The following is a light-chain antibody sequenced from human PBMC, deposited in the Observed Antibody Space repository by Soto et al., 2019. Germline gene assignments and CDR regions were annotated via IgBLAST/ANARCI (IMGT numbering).Light chain of an antibody. CDR3: MQATAFPWT. CDR2: RIS. V-gene: IGKV2-24*01. CDR1: ESLVHSDGNTY. Sequence: IVMTQTPLSVPVTLGQPASISCRSSESLVHSDGNTYLSWLYQRPGQPPRLLLHRISDRFSGVPDRFAGSGAGTDFTLRISSVEADDVGVYYCMQATAFPWTFGQGTRVDIK. J-gene: IGKJ1*01.